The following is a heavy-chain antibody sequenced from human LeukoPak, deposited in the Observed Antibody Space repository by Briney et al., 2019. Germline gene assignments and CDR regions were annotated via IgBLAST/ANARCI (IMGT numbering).Heavy chain of an antibody. CDR3: ARDHSGGFGVAGKVGFDP. Sequence: ASVKVSCKASGYTFTSYGISWVRQAPGQGLEWMGWISAYNGNTNYAQKLQGRVTMTTDTSTSTAYMELRSLRSDDTAVYYGARDHSGGFGVAGKVGFDPWGQGTLVTVSS. V-gene: IGHV1-18*01. J-gene: IGHJ5*02. D-gene: IGHD3-3*01. CDR1: GYTFTSYG. CDR2: ISAYNGNT.